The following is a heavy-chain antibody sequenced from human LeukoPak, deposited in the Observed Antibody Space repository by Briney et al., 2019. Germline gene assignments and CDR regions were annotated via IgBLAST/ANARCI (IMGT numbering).Heavy chain of an antibody. V-gene: IGHV4-39*02. CDR1: GGSISSSSYY. CDR2: IYYSGST. CDR3: ARDPVGATPSPY. D-gene: IGHD1-26*01. J-gene: IGHJ4*02. Sequence: SETLSLTCTVSGGSISSSSYYWGWIRQPPGKGLEWIGSIYYSGSTYYNPSLKSRVTISVDTSKNQFSLKLSSVTAADTAVYYCARDPVGATPSPYWGQGTLVTVSS.